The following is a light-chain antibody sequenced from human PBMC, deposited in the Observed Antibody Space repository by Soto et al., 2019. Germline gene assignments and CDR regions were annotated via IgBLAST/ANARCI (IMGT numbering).Light chain of an antibody. V-gene: IGKV1-27*01. Sequence: EIQMTQSPSSLSASVGDRVTITCRASQGISNYLVWYEQKPGKVPKLLIYAASTLQSGVPSRFSGSGSGTDFTLTNSSPQPEDAATYYCQNYKGAPWTCGQGTKVELK. CDR1: QGISNY. J-gene: IGKJ1*01. CDR2: AAS. CDR3: QNYKGAPWT.